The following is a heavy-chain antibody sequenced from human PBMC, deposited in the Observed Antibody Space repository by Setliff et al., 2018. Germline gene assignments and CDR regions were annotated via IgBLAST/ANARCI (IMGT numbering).Heavy chain of an antibody. CDR2: INHSGST. CDR3: ARGFYYYYYYYMDV. J-gene: IGHJ6*03. CDR1: GGSFSGYY. Sequence: TSETLSLTCAVYGGSFSGYYWSWIRQPPGKGLEWIGEINHSGSTNYNPSLKSRVTISVDTSKNQFSLKLSSVTAADTAVYYRARGFYYYYYYYMDVWGKGTTVTVSS. V-gene: IGHV4-34*01.